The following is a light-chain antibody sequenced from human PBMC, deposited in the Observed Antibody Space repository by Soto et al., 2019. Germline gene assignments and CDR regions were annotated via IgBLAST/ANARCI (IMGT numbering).Light chain of an antibody. CDR2: DAS. CDR3: QQYNSYSET. Sequence: DIQMTQSPSSLSASLGDRVTITCRASQSISSYLNWYQQKPGKAPKLLIYDASSLESGVPSRFSGSGSGTEFTLTISSLQPDYFATYYCQQYNSYSETFGQGTKVDI. J-gene: IGKJ1*01. V-gene: IGKV1-5*01. CDR1: QSISSY.